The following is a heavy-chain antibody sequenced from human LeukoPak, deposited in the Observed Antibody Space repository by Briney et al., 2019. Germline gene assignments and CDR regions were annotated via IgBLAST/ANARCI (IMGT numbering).Heavy chain of an antibody. Sequence: SETLSLTCTVSGGSISSYYWSWIRQPPGKGLEWIGYIYYSGSTNYNPSLKSRVTISVDTSKNQFSLKLSSVTAADTAVYYCARHILSSRYYDSGSSDAFDIWGQGTMVTVSS. D-gene: IGHD3-10*01. CDR2: IYYSGST. V-gene: IGHV4-59*08. CDR1: GGSISSYY. J-gene: IGHJ3*02. CDR3: ARHILSSRYYDSGSSDAFDI.